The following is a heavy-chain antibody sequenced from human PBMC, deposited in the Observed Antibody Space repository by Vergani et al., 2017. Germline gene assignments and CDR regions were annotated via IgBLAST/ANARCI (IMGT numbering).Heavy chain of an antibody. J-gene: IGHJ6*04. CDR3: ATNNDYYYYGMDV. V-gene: IGHV1-69*02. CDR2: IIPILGIA. CDR1: GGTFSSYT. D-gene: IGHD1/OR15-1a*01. Sequence: QVQLVQSGAEVKKPGSSVKVSCKASGGTFSSYTISWVRQAPGQGLEWMGRIIPILGIANYAQKFQGRVTITADKSTSTAYMELSSLRSEDTAVYYCATNNDYYYYGMDVWGKGTTVTVSS.